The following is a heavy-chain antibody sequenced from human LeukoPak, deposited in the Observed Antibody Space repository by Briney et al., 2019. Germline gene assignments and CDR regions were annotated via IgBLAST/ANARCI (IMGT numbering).Heavy chain of an antibody. V-gene: IGHV1-46*01. Sequence: ASVKVSCKASGYTFTSYYIHWVRQAPGQGLEWMGMINPSGGSTSYAPKFQGRVTMTRDMSTTTVYMDLSSLRSEDTALYYCARDHPITMVRGVITWFDPWGQGTLVTVSS. CDR1: GYTFTSYY. CDR3: ARDHPITMVRGVITWFDP. J-gene: IGHJ5*02. D-gene: IGHD3-10*01. CDR2: INPSGGST.